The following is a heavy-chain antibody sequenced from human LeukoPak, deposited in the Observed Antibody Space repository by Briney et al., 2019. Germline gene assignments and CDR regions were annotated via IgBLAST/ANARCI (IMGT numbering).Heavy chain of an antibody. V-gene: IGHV4-59*04. CDR1: GGSISSYY. CDR3: ARHKRDGYNWFDY. D-gene: IGHD5-24*01. CDR2: IYYSGST. Sequence: SETLSLTCTVSGGSISSYYWSWLRQPPGKGLEWIGYIYYSGSTYYNPSLKSRVTISVDMSKNHFSLKLSSVTAADTAVYYCARHKRDGYNWFDYWGQGTLVTVSS. J-gene: IGHJ4*02.